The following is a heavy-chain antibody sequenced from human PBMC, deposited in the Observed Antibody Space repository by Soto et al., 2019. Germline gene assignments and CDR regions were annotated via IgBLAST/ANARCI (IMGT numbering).Heavy chain of an antibody. CDR1: GFTFSSYA. V-gene: IGHV3-23*01. CDR3: AKDSLFLTGPMDV. J-gene: IGHJ6*02. CDR2: ISGSGGST. Sequence: AGGSLRLSCAASGFTFSSYAMIWVRQAPGKGLEWVSAISGSGGSTYYADSVKGRFTISRDNSKNTLYLQMNSLRAEDTAVYYCAKDSLFLTGPMDVWGQGTTVTVSS. D-gene: IGHD3-9*01.